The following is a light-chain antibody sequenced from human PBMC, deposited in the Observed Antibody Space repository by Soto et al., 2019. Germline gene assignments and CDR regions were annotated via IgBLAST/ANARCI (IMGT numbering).Light chain of an antibody. CDR2: AAS. J-gene: IGKJ3*01. CDR1: EGISSS. V-gene: IGKV1-8*01. Sequence: AIRMTQSPSSFSASTGDRVTITCRASEGISSSLAWYQQKPGKAPKLLIYAASTLQSGVPSRFSGSGSGTDFTLTISCLQSEDFATYYCQQYYSYPPSFGPGIKVDIK. CDR3: QQYYSYPPS.